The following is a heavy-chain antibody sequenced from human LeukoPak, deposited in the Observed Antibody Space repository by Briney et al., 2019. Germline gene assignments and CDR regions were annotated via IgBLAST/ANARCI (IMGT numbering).Heavy chain of an antibody. CDR3: ARDSIVGASTDFDY. Sequence: GSLSRSSATSAFTFRTYSMNWVRQAPGKGREWVSYISSSSSSIYYADSLKGRFTISRDNAKNSLYLQMNSLRDEDTAVYYCARDSIVGASTDFDYWGQGTLVTVSS. CDR1: AFTFRTYS. D-gene: IGHD1-26*01. V-gene: IGHV3-48*02. J-gene: IGHJ4*02. CDR2: ISSSSSSI.